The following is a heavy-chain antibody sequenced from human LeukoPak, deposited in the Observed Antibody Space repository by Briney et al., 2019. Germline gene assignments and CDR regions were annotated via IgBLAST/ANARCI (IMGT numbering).Heavy chain of an antibody. V-gene: IGHV3-30*04. CDR1: GFTFSSYA. J-gene: IGHJ4*02. CDR2: ISYDGSNK. Sequence: GGSLRLSCAASGFTFSSYAMHWVRQAPGKGLEWVAVISYDGSNKYYADSVKGRFTISRDNSKNTLYLQMNSLRAEDTAVYYCARIVKDITMIVVVHGDFDYWGQGTLVNVSS. CDR3: ARIVKDITMIVVVHGDFDY. D-gene: IGHD3-22*01.